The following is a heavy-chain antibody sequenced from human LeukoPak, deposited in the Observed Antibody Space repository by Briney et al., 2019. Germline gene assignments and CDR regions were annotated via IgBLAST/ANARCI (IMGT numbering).Heavy chain of an antibody. CDR1: GFTFSSYA. CDR3: AKHIVATILVDRDYFDY. J-gene: IGHJ4*02. CDR2: ISGSGGST. V-gene: IGHV3-23*01. Sequence: GGSLRLSCAASGFTFSSYAMSWVRQAPGKGLEWVSAISGSGGSTYYADSVKGRFTISRDNSKNTLYLQMNSLRAEDTAVYCCAKHIVATILVDRDYFDYWGQGTLVTVSS. D-gene: IGHD5-12*01.